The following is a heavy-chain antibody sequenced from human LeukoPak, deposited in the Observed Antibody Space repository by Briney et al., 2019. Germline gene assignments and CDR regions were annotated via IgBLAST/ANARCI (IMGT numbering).Heavy chain of an antibody. J-gene: IGHJ4*02. D-gene: IGHD3-10*01. CDR1: GYTFTSYG. CDR3: VRDANLWFGELHFPFDY. Sequence: ASVKVSCKASGYTFTSYGISWVRQAPGQGLEWMGWISAYNGNTNYAQKLQGRVTMTTDTSTSIAYMELRSLRSDDTAVYYCVRDANLWFGELHFPFDYWGQGTLVTVSS. V-gene: IGHV1-18*01. CDR2: ISAYNGNT.